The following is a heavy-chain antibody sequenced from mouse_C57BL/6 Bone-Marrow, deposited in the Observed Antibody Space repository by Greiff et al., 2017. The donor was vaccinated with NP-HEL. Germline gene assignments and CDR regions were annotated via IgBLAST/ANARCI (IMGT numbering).Heavy chain of an antibody. CDR2: TFYSGIT. CDR1: GFSINSDCY. Sequence: EVQLVESGPSLVRPSQTLSLTCTVTGFSINSDCYWIWIRQFPGNKLEYIGYTFYSGITYYNPSLESRTYITRDTSKNQFSLKLSSVTTEDTATYYCARSLYYTYWYFDVWGTGTTVTVSS. V-gene: IGHV3-3*01. J-gene: IGHJ1*03. CDR3: ARSLYYTYWYFDV. D-gene: IGHD2-1*01.